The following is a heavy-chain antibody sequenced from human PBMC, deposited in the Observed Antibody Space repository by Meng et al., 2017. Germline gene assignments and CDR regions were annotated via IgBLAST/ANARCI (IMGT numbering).Heavy chain of an antibody. D-gene: IGHD1-26*01. J-gene: IGHJ5*02. CDR3: AKDQSGSYDPWFDP. CDR1: GYSISSGYY. CDR2: IKQDGSEK. Sequence: ETLSLTCTVSGYSISSGYYWGWIRQPPGKGLEWVANIKQDGSEKYYVDSVKGRFTISRDNSKNTLYLQMNSLRAEDTAVYYCAKDQSGSYDPWFDPWGQGTLVTVSS. V-gene: IGHV3-7*03.